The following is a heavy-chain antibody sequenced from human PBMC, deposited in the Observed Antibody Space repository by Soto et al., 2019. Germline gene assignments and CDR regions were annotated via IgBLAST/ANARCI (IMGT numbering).Heavy chain of an antibody. CDR1: GYTLTELS. V-gene: IGHV1-24*01. J-gene: IGHJ3*02. Sequence: ASVKVSCKVSGYTLTELSMHWVRQAPGKGLEWMGGFDPEDGETIYAQKFQGRVTMTEDTSTDTAYMELSSLRSEDTAVYYCARDLSSGSYRPNDAFDIWGQGTMVTVSS. CDR3: ARDLSSGSYRPNDAFDI. D-gene: IGHD1-26*01. CDR2: FDPEDGET.